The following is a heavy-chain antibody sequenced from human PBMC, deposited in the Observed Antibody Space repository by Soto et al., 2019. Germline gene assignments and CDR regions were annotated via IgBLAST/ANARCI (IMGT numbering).Heavy chain of an antibody. CDR1: GYTVTSYV. J-gene: IGHJ6*02. Sequence: SCRASGYTVTSYVISWVRQAPGQGLEWMGWISAYNGNTNYAQKLQGRVTMTTDTSTSTAYMELRSLRSDDTAVYYCARLTSYCGGDCYPMNGMDVWGQGTTVTVSS. V-gene: IGHV1-18*04. CDR2: ISAYNGNT. CDR3: ARLTSYCGGDCYPMNGMDV. D-gene: IGHD2-21*02.